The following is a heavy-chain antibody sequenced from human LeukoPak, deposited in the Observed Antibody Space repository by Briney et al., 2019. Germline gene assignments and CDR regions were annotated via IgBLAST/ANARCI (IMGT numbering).Heavy chain of an antibody. V-gene: IGHV3-23*01. J-gene: IGHJ4*02. Sequence: GGSLRHSCPSCGFTFSNDAMTWLRQGPGKGLQWVSSISHNGGRTYYAYSVKGRFTITRDNYRNRLYLQMYTLRAEDTAVYFCAKASTVLKPIDYWGQGTLVTVSS. CDR2: ISHNGGRT. D-gene: IGHD1-14*01. CDR1: GFTFSNDA. CDR3: AKASTVLKPIDY.